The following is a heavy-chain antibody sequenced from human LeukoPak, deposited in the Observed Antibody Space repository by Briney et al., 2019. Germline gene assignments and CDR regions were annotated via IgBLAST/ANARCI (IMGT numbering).Heavy chain of an antibody. D-gene: IGHD4-17*01. J-gene: IGHJ4*02. V-gene: IGHV4-38-2*01. CDR2: IYHSGST. Sequence: SETLSLTCAVSGYSISSGYYWGWIRQPPGKGLEWIGSIYHSGSTYYNPSLKSRGTISVDTSKNQFSLKLSSVTAADTAVYYCASRSYGDPFGYWGQGTLVTVSS. CDR3: ASRSYGDPFGY. CDR1: GYSISSGYY.